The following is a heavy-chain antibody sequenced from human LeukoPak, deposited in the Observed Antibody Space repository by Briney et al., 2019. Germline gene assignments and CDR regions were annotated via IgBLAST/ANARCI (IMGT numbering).Heavy chain of an antibody. CDR2: ISYDGSNK. V-gene: IGHV3-30*04. Sequence: TGRSLRPSCAASGFTFSSYAMHWVRQAPGKGLEWVALISYDGSNKYFADSVKGRFTISRDNSRNTLYLQMNSLRAEDTAVYYCARDRGWSQTYGSGTYGLDYWGQGTLVTVSS. CDR3: ARDRGWSQTYGSGTYGLDY. D-gene: IGHD3-10*01. CDR1: GFTFSSYA. J-gene: IGHJ4*02.